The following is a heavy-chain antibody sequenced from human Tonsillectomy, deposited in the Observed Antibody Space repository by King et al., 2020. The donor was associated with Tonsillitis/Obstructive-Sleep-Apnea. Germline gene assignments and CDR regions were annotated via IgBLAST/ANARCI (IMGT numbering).Heavy chain of an antibody. CDR3: ARVEEYVVVIALVDY. V-gene: IGHV3-30*01. Sequence: VQLVESGGGVVQPGRSLRLSCAASGFTFSSYAMHWVRQAPGKGLEWVAVISYDGSNKYYADSVKGRFTISRDNSKNTLYLQMNSLRAEDTAVYYCARVEEYVVVIALVDYWGQGTLVTVSS. CDR1: GFTFSSYA. J-gene: IGHJ4*02. D-gene: IGHD2-21*01. CDR2: ISYDGSNK.